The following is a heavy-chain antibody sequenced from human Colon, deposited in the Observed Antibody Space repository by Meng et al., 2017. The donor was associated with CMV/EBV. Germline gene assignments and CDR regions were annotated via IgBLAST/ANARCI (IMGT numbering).Heavy chain of an antibody. J-gene: IGHJ1*01. CDR1: GFPFSDFS. Sequence: CAASGFPFSDFSMSWIRRAPGKGLEWISYISNSGTAIYYANSVKGRFTISRDNAKNSLSLQMSSLRADDTAVYYCARHYSSSLPFQHWGQGTLVTVSS. V-gene: IGHV3-11*01. CDR3: ARHYSSSLPFQH. D-gene: IGHD6-13*01. CDR2: ISNSGTAI.